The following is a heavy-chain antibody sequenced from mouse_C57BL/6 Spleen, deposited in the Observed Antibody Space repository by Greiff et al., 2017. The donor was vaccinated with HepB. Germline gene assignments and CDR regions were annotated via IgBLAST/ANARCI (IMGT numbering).Heavy chain of an antibody. Sequence: QVQLQQSGAELARPGASVKLSCKASGYTFTSYGISWVKQRTGQGLEWIGEIYPRSGNTYYNEKFKGKATLTADKSSSTAYMELRSLTSEDSAVYFCAGPPYYGSSYGYAMDYWRQGTSVTVSS. CDR2: IYPRSGNT. CDR3: AGPPYYGSSYGYAMDY. V-gene: IGHV1-81*01. D-gene: IGHD1-1*01. J-gene: IGHJ4*01. CDR1: GYTFTSYG.